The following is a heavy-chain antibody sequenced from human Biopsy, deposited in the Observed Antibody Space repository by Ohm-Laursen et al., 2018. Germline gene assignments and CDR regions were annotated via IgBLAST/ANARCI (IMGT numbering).Heavy chain of an antibody. D-gene: IGHD2-8*02. J-gene: IGHJ5*01. CDR3: AKDRDLNVLAWFGL. CDR2: VSGSGRT. CDR1: GFTFSRYA. Sequence: SLSLSCAASGFTFSRYAMSWIRQAPGQGLEWVSAVSGSGRTYYADSLKGRFTISKDNSKNTLFLQLSILRAEDTAVYHCAKDRDLNVLAWFGLWGQGTLVTVSS. V-gene: IGHV3-23*01.